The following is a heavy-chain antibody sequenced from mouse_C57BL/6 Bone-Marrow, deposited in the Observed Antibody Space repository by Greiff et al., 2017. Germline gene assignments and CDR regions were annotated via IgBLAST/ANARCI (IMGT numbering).Heavy chain of an antibody. CDR1: GFTFSSYG. J-gene: IGHJ2*01. Sequence: EVQLVESGGDLVKPGGSLKLSCAASGFTFSSYGMSWVRQTPDKRLEWVATISSGGSYNYYPDSVKGRFTISRDNAKNTLDLQMSSLKSEDTAMYYLARRWAAQGYLYYWGQGTTRTVSS. D-gene: IGHD3-2*02. CDR3: ARRWAAQGYLYY. CDR2: ISSGGSYN. V-gene: IGHV5-6*01.